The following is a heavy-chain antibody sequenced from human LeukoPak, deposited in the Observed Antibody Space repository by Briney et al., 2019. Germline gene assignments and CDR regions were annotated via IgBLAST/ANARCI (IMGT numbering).Heavy chain of an antibody. CDR2: IYTTGST. D-gene: IGHD3-16*01. Sequence: SETLSLICTVSGGSISSYYWTWIRQPAGKGLEWIGRIYTTGSTNFNPSLKSRVTMSVDMSKSQFSLKLSSVTAADTAVYYCAREEHVGANFDYWGQGTLVTVSS. V-gene: IGHV4-4*07. CDR3: AREEHVGANFDY. CDR1: GGSISSYY. J-gene: IGHJ4*02.